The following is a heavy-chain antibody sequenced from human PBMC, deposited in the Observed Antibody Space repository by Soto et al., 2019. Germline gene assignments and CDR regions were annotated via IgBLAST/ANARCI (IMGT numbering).Heavy chain of an antibody. J-gene: IGHJ5*02. Sequence: QVQLVQSGAEVKKPGSSVKVSCKASGGTFSSYAISWVRQAPGQGLEWMGGIIPIFGTANYAQKFQGRVTITADESTSTAYMELSSLRSEDTAVYYCAREHRYDFWSGYRRFDPWGQGTLVTVSS. CDR2: IIPIFGTA. CDR3: AREHRYDFWSGYRRFDP. D-gene: IGHD3-3*01. CDR1: GGTFSSYA. V-gene: IGHV1-69*01.